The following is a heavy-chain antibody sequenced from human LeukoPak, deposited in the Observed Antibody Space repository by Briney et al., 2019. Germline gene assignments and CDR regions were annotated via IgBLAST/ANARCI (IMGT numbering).Heavy chain of an antibody. CDR2: ISSSSSYI. J-gene: IGHJ4*02. D-gene: IGHD2-2*02. CDR1: GFTFSSYS. Sequence: PGGSLRLSCAASGFTFSSYSMNWVRQAPGKWLEWVSSISSSSSYIYYADSVKGRFTISRDNAKNSLYLQMNSLRAEDTAVYYCARDGSLGYCSSTSCYKWAFDYWGQGTLVTVSS. V-gene: IGHV3-21*01. CDR3: ARDGSLGYCSSTSCYKWAFDY.